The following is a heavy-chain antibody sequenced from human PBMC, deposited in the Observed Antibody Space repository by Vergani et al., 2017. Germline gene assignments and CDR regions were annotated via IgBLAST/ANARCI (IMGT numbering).Heavy chain of an antibody. D-gene: IGHD2-2*02. Sequence: QVQLVQSGAEVKKPGSSVKVSCKASGGTLSSYAISWVRQAPGQGLEWMGGIIPIFGTATYAQKFQGRVTITADESTSTAYMELSSLRSEDTAVYYCARETLPCSSTSFYRVSDAFDIWGQGTMVTVSS. CDR1: GGTLSSYA. CDR2: IIPIFGTA. J-gene: IGHJ3*02. CDR3: ARETLPCSSTSFYRVSDAFDI. V-gene: IGHV1-69*01.